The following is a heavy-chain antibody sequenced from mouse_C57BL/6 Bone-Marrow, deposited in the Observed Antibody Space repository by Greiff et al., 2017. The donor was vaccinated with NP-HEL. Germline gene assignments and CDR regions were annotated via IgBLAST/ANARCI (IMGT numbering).Heavy chain of an antibody. V-gene: IGHV1-50*01. D-gene: IGHD2-4*01. CDR1: GYTFTSYW. Sequence: VQLQQPGAELVKPGASVKLSCKASGYTFTSYWMQWVNQRPGQGLEWIGEIDPSDSYTNYNQKFKGKATLTVDTSSSTAYMQLSSLTSEDSAVYYCAREDDYDGRDAMDYWGQGTSVTVSS. CDR2: IDPSDSYT. J-gene: IGHJ4*01. CDR3: AREDDYDGRDAMDY.